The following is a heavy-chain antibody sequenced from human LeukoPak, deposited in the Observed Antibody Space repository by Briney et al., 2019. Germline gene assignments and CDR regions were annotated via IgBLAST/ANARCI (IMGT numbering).Heavy chain of an antibody. J-gene: IGHJ5*02. CDR1: GGSFSVYY. CDR3: ARSGVAVAGGNWFDP. V-gene: IGHV4-34*01. Sequence: PSETLSLTCAVYGGSFSVYYWSWIRQPPGKGLEWIGEINHSGSTNYNPSLKSRVTISVDTSKNQFSLKLSSVTAADTAVYYCARSGVAVAGGNWFDPWGQGTLVTVSS. CDR2: INHSGST. D-gene: IGHD6-19*01.